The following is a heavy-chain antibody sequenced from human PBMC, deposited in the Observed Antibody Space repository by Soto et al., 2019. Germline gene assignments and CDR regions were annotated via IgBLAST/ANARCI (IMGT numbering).Heavy chain of an antibody. J-gene: IGHJ6*02. CDR3: ARVTPGNNLYYFSGLDV. V-gene: IGHV3-30*15. CDR1: GFSFDTYA. D-gene: IGHD1-1*01. CDR2: ISYEGSNT. Sequence: QVHLLESGGGVVQPGKSLRLSCVASGFSFDTYAIHWVRQAPGKGLQWVALISYEGSNTYYADSVRGRFTISRDNSKNTLYLQMSTLRPEGSGVYYCARVTPGNNLYYFSGLDVWGQGTSVTVSS.